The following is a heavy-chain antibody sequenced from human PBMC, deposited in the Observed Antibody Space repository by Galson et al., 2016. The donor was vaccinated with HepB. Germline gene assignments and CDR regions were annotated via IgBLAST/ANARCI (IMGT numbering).Heavy chain of an antibody. CDR2: VYHSGST. D-gene: IGHD3-22*01. CDR3: ARGMYYYDSRETA. V-gene: IGHV4-4*02. Sequence: ETLSLTCAVSGASISRGNWWNWVRQPPGKGLEWIGEVYHSGSTSYNPSLKSRVTISVDKSKNQFSLNLSSVAAADTAVYYCARGMYYYDSRETAWGQGTLVTVSS. J-gene: IGHJ5*02. CDR1: GASISRGNW.